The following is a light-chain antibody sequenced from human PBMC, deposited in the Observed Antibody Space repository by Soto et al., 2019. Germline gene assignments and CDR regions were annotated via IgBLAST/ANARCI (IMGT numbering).Light chain of an antibody. CDR3: QHYNSYSEA. V-gene: IGKV1-5*03. J-gene: IGKJ1*01. CDR1: QTISSW. Sequence: DIQMTQSPSTLSGSVGDRVTITCRASQTISSWLAWYQQKPGKAPKLLIYKASTLKSGVPSRFSGSGSGTEFTFTHSNLEAYDFATYYCQHYNSYSEAFGQGTKVELK. CDR2: KAS.